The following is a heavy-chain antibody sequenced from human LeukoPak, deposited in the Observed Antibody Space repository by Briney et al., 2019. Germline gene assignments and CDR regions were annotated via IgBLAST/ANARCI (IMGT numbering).Heavy chain of an antibody. J-gene: IGHJ4*02. Sequence: GGSLRLSCAASGFTFSSYAMSWVRQAPGKGLEWVSAISGSGGSTYYADSVKGRFTISRDNSKNTLYLQMNSLRAEDTAVYYGAKATTFNWNYGDYWGQGTLVTVSS. CDR1: GFTFSSYA. D-gene: IGHD1-7*01. CDR2: ISGSGGST. CDR3: AKATTFNWNYGDY. V-gene: IGHV3-23*01.